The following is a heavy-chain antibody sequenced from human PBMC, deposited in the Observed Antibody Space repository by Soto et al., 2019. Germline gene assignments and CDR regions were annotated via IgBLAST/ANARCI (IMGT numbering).Heavy chain of an antibody. Sequence: PSATLSLTCTVSGGSISSYYWRWIRQPPGKRLEWLGYVYYTGNTNSNPSLKSRVSMSVATSKNQVSLKLSSVTAADTAVYYCASGNTMIVFYWGPVCQVTV. CDR1: GGSISSYY. CDR2: VYYTGNT. V-gene: IGHV4-59*01. CDR3: ASGNTMIVFY. J-gene: IGHJ4*02. D-gene: IGHD3-22*01.